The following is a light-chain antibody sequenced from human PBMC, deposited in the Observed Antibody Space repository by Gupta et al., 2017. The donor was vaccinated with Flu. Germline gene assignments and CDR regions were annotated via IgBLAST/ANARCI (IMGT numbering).Light chain of an antibody. CDR1: QCVSSY. Sequence: EIVLTQSPAILSLSPGERATLSCRASQCVSSYLPCYQQNHGQAPRLLSYDASNTATSIPARFSGSESGTGFTRTISILEAEDFAVYYNQQRSNGPPSFGQGTRLEIK. J-gene: IGKJ5*01. CDR3: QQRSNGPPS. V-gene: IGKV3-11*01. CDR2: DAS.